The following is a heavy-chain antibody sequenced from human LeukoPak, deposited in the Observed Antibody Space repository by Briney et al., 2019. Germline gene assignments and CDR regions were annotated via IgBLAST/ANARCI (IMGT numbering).Heavy chain of an antibody. V-gene: IGHV3-21*01. J-gene: IGHJ6*02. CDR3: ARADFWSGYNIYYYYYGMDV. CDR1: GFTFSSYS. CDR2: ISSSSSYI. D-gene: IGHD3-3*01. Sequence: GGSLRLSCAASGFTFSSYSMNWVRQAPGKGLEWVSSISSSSSYIYYADSVKGRFTISRDNAKNSLYLQMNSLRAEDTAVYYCARADFWSGYNIYYYYYGMDVWGQGTTVTGSS.